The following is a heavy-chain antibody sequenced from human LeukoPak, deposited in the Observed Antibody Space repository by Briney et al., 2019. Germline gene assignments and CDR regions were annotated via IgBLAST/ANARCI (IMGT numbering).Heavy chain of an antibody. D-gene: IGHD6-6*01. CDR1: GFTFSTYW. CDR3: ARHLSSDRVAYDI. CDR2: LYAGGSDT. V-gene: IGHV5-51*01. J-gene: IGHJ3*02. Sequence: GESLEISCQGSGFTFSTYWIGWGRPVPGKGLEWMGLLYAGGSDTRYSPSFQGQVSISVDKSISTAYLQWDSLKASDTAMYYCARHLSSDRVAYDIWGQGTMVTVSA.